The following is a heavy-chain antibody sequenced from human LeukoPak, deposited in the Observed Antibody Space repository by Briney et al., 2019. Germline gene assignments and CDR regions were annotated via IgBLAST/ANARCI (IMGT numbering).Heavy chain of an antibody. Sequence: GGSLRLSCAASGFTFSSYAMNWVRQAPGKGLEWVSGISGSGVNTYYADSVKGRFTISRDNSKNTLYLQMNSLRAEDTAVYYCAKGLGEPTEIVVVPSWGQGTLVTVSS. CDR2: ISGSGVNT. J-gene: IGHJ5*02. CDR1: GFTFSSYA. CDR3: AKGLGEPTEIVVVPS. V-gene: IGHV3-23*01. D-gene: IGHD3-22*01.